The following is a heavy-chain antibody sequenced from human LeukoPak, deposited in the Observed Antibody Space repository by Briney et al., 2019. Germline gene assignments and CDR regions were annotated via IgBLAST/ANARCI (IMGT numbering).Heavy chain of an antibody. CDR1: GFSFNNYV. CDR2: ISNDGSNK. Sequence: GRSLRLSCAASGFSFNNYVMHWVRQAPGKGLEWVALISNDGSNKYYADSVKGRFTISRDNSKNTLCLQMDSLRAEDTAVYYWATKHGGELRGLFVYWGQGTLVTVSS. CDR3: ATKHGGELRGLFVY. V-gene: IGHV3-30*03. J-gene: IGHJ4*02. D-gene: IGHD3-10*01.